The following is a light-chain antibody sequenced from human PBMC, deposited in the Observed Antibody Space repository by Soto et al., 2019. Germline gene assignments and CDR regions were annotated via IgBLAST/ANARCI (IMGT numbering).Light chain of an antibody. CDR3: KQRSNCPRSST. V-gene: IGKV3-11*01. Sequence: EIVLTQSPATLSLSQGERATLSCRASQSVSSYLAWYQQKPGQAPRLLIYDASNRATGTPARFSGSGSGPAFTLTISSLEPQDVAVYYYKQRSNCPRSSTFSQGTRLEIK. CDR1: QSVSSY. CDR2: DAS. J-gene: IGKJ5*01.